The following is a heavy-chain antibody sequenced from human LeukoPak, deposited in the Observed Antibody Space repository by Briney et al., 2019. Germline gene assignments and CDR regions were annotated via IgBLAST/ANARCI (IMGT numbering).Heavy chain of an antibody. D-gene: IGHD3-10*01. Sequence: GGSLRLSCAASGFSFSSYSMNWVRQAPGKGLEWVSAISGSGGSTYYADSVKGRFTISRDNSKNTLYLQMNSLRAEDTAVYYCAKPGGGSGSFPKPADYWGQGTLVTVSS. CDR2: ISGSGGST. CDR3: AKPGGGSGSFPKPADY. CDR1: GFSFSSYS. V-gene: IGHV3-23*01. J-gene: IGHJ4*02.